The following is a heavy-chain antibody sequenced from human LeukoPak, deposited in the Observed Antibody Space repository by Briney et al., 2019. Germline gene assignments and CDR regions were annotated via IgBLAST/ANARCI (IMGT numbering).Heavy chain of an antibody. CDR2: IVVGSGNT. D-gene: IGHD1-26*01. V-gene: IGHV1-58*02. CDR1: GFTFTSSA. CDR3: AAARIVGATTWFDP. Sequence: ASVKVSCKASGFTFTSSAMQWVRQARGQRLEWIGWIVVGSGNTNYAQKFQERVTITRDMSTSTAYMELSSLRSEDTAVYYCAAARIVGATTWFDPWGQGTLVTVSS. J-gene: IGHJ5*02.